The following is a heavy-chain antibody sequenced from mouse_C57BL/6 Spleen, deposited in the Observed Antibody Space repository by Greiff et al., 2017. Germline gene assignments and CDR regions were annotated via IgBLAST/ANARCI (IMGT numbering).Heavy chain of an antibody. Sequence: EVQLQQSGPELVKPGASVKISCKASGYTFTDYYMNWVKQSHGKSLEWIGDINPNNGGTSYNQKFKGKATFTVDKSSSTAYMELRSLTSEDSAVYYCARGYRENFDYWGQGTTLTVSS. CDR1: GYTFTDYY. CDR2: INPNNGGT. V-gene: IGHV1-26*01. J-gene: IGHJ2*01. CDR3: ARGYRENFDY. D-gene: IGHD2-14*01.